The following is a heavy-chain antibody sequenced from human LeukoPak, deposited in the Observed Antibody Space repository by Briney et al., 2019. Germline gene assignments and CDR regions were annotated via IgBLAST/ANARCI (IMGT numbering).Heavy chain of an antibody. D-gene: IGHD6-19*01. J-gene: IGHJ4*02. CDR1: GFTFDDYG. CDR3: ARDRGYSSFDY. Sequence: GGSLRLSCAASGFTFDDYGMSWVRQAPGKGLEWVSSINWNGDNTDYADSVKGRFTISRDNAKNSLYLQMNSLRAEDTAVYYCARDRGYSSFDYWGQGTLVTVSS. V-gene: IGHV3-20*04. CDR2: INWNGDNT.